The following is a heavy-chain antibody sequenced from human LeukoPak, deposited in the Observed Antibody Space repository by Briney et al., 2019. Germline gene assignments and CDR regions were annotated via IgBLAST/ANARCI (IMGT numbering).Heavy chain of an antibody. Sequence: SETLSLTCTVSGGSISSSSYYWGWIRQPPGKGLEWIGSIYYSGSTYYNPSLKSRVTISVDTSKNQFSLKLSSVTAADTAVYYCASVYSSGGSYYGSGGGGMDVWGQGTTVTVSS. V-gene: IGHV4-39*01. CDR3: ASVYSSGGSYYGSGGGGMDV. D-gene: IGHD3-10*01. J-gene: IGHJ6*02. CDR2: IYYSGST. CDR1: GGSISSSSYY.